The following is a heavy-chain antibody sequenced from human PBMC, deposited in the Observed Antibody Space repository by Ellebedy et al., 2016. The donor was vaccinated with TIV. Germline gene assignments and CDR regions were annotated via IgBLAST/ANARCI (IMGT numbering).Heavy chain of an antibody. CDR3: AIGSSSGFNYDRVGFEY. D-gene: IGHD3-16*01. V-gene: IGHV3-23*03. Sequence: GGSLRLSCAASGFTFGSFAMHWVRQHPGKGLEWLSVLNSDASSTYHTNSVKGRFTITRDNSKNTLYLQMNRLRTEDTAVYYCAIGSSSGFNYDRVGFEYWGQGTLVTVSP. CDR2: LNSDASST. CDR1: GFTFGSFA. J-gene: IGHJ4*02.